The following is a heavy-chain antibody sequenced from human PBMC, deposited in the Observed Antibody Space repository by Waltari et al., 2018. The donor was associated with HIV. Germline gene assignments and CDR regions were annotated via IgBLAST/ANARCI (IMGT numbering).Heavy chain of an antibody. Sequence: EVQLVVSGGGLVQTGRSLSLPCTAFASSLGSYVLSRFRQAPGKGLEWVGFIRSKAYGGTTEYAASVKGRFTISRDDSKSIAYLQMNSLKTEDTAVYYCTRDGLYYDFWSGYPGYWGQGTLVTVSS. V-gene: IGHV3-49*03. D-gene: IGHD3-3*01. J-gene: IGHJ4*02. CDR3: TRDGLYYDFWSGYPGY. CDR2: IRSKAYGGTT. CDR1: ASSLGSYV.